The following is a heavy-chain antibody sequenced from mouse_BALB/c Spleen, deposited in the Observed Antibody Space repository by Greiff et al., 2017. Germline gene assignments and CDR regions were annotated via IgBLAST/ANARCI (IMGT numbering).Heavy chain of an antibody. J-gene: IGHJ2*01. CDR2: IRLKSNNYAT. D-gene: IGHD1-1*01. CDR1: GFTFSNYW. CDR3: TRGYGSSLFDY. Sequence: EVQRVESGGGLVQPGGSMKLSCVASGFTFSNYWMNWVRQSPEKGLEWVAEIRLKSNNYATHYAESVKGRFTITRDDSKSSDYLQMNNLRAEDTGIYYCTRGYGSSLFDYWGQGTTLTVSS. V-gene: IGHV6-6*02.